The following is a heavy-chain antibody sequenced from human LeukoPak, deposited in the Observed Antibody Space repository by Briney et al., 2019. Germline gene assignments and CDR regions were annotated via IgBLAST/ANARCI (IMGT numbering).Heavy chain of an antibody. CDR2: ISWNSGSI. J-gene: IGHJ6*02. D-gene: IGHD3-10*01. Sequence: GGSLRLSCAASGFTFDDYAIHWVRQAPGKGLEWVSGISWNSGSIGYADSVKGRFTISRDNAKNSLYLQMNSLRAEDTVLYYCAKARFGESYYYYGMDVWGQGTTVTVSS. V-gene: IGHV3-9*01. CDR1: GFTFDDYA. CDR3: AKARFGESYYYYGMDV.